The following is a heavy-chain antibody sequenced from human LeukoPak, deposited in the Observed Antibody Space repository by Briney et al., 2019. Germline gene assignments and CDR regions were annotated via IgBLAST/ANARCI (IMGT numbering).Heavy chain of an antibody. CDR3: AKDSSGYYPSFDY. V-gene: IGHV3-23*01. Sequence: GGSLRLSCAASGFTFTSYSMNWVRQAPGKGLEWVSTISGGGGSTYYADSVKGRFTISRDNSKNTLYLQMNSLRAEDTAVYYCAKDSSGYYPSFDYWGQGTLVTVSS. CDR1: GFTFTSYS. CDR2: ISGGGGST. D-gene: IGHD3-22*01. J-gene: IGHJ4*02.